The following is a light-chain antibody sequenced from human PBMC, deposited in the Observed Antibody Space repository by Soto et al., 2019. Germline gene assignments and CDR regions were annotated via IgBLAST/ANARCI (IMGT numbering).Light chain of an antibody. CDR3: QQRSNWPLT. CDR1: QSVSSY. V-gene: IGKV3-11*01. CDR2: DAS. J-gene: IGKJ4*01. Sequence: EIVWTQSPATLSLSLGERATLSCRASQSVSSYLAWYQQKPGQAPRLLIFDASNRATGIPARFSGSGSGTDFTLTISSLEPEDFAVYYCQQRSNWPLTFGGGTKVDIK.